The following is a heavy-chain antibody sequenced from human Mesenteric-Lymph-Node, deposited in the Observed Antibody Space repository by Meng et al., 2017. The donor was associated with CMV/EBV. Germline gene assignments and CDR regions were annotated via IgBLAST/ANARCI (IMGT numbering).Heavy chain of an antibody. Sequence: ASVKVSCKASGYTFTSYDINWVRQATGQGLEWMGWINPNSGGTNYAQKFQGRVTMTRDTSISTAYMELSRLRSDDTAVYYCARDLPLGYDFWSGYYRGRTYYYGMDVWGQGTTVTVSS. J-gene: IGHJ6*02. CDR2: INPNSGGT. CDR3: ARDLPLGYDFWSGYYRGRTYYYGMDV. CDR1: GYTFTSYD. D-gene: IGHD3-3*01. V-gene: IGHV1-2*02.